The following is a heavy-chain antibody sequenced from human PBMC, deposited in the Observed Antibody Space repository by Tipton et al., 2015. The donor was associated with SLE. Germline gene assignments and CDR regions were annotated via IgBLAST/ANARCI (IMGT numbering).Heavy chain of an antibody. CDR3: ARRARSLGWFDP. V-gene: IGHV4-34*01. D-gene: IGHD1-26*01. J-gene: IGHJ5*02. CDR1: GGSFSGYY. Sequence: TLSLTCAVYGGSFSGYYWSWIRQPPGKGLEWIGEINHSGSTNYNPSLKSRVTISVDTSKNQFSLKLSSVTAADTAVYYCARRARSLGWFDPWGQGTLVTVSS. CDR2: INHSGST.